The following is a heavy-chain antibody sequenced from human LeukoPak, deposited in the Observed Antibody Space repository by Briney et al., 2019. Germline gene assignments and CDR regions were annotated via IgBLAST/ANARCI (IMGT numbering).Heavy chain of an antibody. J-gene: IGHJ4*02. CDR3: ARDRYRKYYFDY. CDR2: INPNSGGT. Sequence: ASVKVSCKASGYTFTSYYMHWVRQAPGQGLEWMGWINPNSGGTNYAQKFQGRVTMTRDTSISTAYMELSRLRSDDTAVYYCARDRYRKYYFDYWGQGTLVTVSS. D-gene: IGHD5-18*01. CDR1: GYTFTSYY. V-gene: IGHV1-2*02.